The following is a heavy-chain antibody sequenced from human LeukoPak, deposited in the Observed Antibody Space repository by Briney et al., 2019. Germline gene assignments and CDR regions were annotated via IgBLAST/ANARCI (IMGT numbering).Heavy chain of an antibody. V-gene: IGHV3-11*01. CDR2: ISSSGTTM. D-gene: IGHD2-8*01. CDR3: AKGHTYGMI. Sequence: PGGSLRLSCAASGFTFSDYYMSWLRQSPGEGREWVSYISSSGTTMEYAKSVKGRFTISRDNAKDSLYLQMNSLEAEDTAVYYCAKGHTYGMIWGQGTLVSVSS. CDR1: GFTFSDYY. J-gene: IGHJ4*02.